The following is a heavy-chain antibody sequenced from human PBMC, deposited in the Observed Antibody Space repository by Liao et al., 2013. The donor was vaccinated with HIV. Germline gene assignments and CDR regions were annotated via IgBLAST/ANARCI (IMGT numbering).Heavy chain of an antibody. CDR3: ATYRAEAASFDN. J-gene: IGHJ4*02. D-gene: IGHD6-19*01. CDR1: GDSISSSNYY. CDR2: IYYTGST. Sequence: QLQLQGSGPGLVKPSETLSLTCTVSGDSISSSNYYWGWIRQPPGKGLEWIANIYYTGSTYYNPPLKSRVTISLDTSKNQFSLRLTSVTAADTAVYYCATYRAEAASFDNWAQGTLVVVSS. V-gene: IGHV4-39*07.